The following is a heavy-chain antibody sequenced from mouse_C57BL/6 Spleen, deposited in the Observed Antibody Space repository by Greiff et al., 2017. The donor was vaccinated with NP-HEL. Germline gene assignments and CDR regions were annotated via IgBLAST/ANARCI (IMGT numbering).Heavy chain of an antibody. Sequence: EVQLQQSGPELVKPGASVKIPCKASGYTFTDYNMDWVKQSHGKSLEWIGDINPNNGGTIYNQKFKGKATLTVDKSSSTAYMELRSLTSEDTAVYYCARGDYGPYWYFDVWGTGTTVTVSS. CDR3: ARGDYGPYWYFDV. V-gene: IGHV1-18*01. J-gene: IGHJ1*03. D-gene: IGHD2-4*01. CDR2: INPNNGGT. CDR1: GYTFTDYN.